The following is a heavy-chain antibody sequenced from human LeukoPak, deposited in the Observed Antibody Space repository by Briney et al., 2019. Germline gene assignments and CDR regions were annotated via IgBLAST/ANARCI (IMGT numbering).Heavy chain of an antibody. J-gene: IGHJ3*02. CDR2: IYYSGST. V-gene: IGHV4-59*01. CDR3: ARVLVVVPTESGPYDAFDI. Sequence: TSETLSLTCTVSGGSISSYYWSWIRQPPGKGLEWIGYIYYSGSTNYNPSLKSRVTISVDTSKNQFSLKLSSVTAADTAVYYCARVLVVVPTESGPYDAFDIWGQGTMVTVSS. D-gene: IGHD2-2*01. CDR1: GGSISSYY.